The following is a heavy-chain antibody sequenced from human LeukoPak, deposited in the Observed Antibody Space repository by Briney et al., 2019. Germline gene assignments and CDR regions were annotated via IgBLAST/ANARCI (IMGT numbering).Heavy chain of an antibody. J-gene: IGHJ4*02. Sequence: GGSLRLSCAASGFTFSSYWMHWVRQAPGKGLEWVSGISWNSGSIGYADSVKGRFTISRDNAKNSLYLQMNSLRAEDTALYYCAKDIGAAGSNFDYWGQGTLVTVSS. CDR3: AKDIGAAGSNFDY. D-gene: IGHD6-13*01. CDR2: ISWNSGSI. CDR1: GFTFSSYW. V-gene: IGHV3-9*01.